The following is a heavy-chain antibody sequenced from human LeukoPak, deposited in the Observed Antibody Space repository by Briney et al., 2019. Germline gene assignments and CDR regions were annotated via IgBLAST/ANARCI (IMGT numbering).Heavy chain of an antibody. CDR2: INHSGST. CDR1: GGSFSGYY. J-gene: IGHJ4*02. V-gene: IGHV4-34*01. D-gene: IGHD2-2*01. CDR3: ASQGYCSSTSCSAPVGY. Sequence: SETLSLTCAVYGGSFSGYYWSWIRQPPGKGLEWIEEINHSGSTNYNPSLKSRVTISVDTSKNQFSLKLSSVTAADTAVYYCASQGYCSSTSCSAPVGYWGQGTLVTVSS.